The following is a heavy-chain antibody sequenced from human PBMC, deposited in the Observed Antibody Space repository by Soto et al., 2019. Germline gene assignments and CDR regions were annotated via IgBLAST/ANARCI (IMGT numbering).Heavy chain of an antibody. CDR3: ARGPTDYYDNSANYFLDY. D-gene: IGHD3-22*01. J-gene: IGHJ4*02. V-gene: IGHV1-18*01. Sequence: QVQLVQSGAEVKKPGASVKVSCKASGYTFITYGGSWVRQAPGQGLDWLGGISTYNGNTRYAERLQGRVTMTTDTTTNTAYMELRNLRSDDTAVYYCARGPTDYYDNSANYFLDYWGQGTLVTVSS. CDR1: GYTFITYG. CDR2: ISTYNGNT.